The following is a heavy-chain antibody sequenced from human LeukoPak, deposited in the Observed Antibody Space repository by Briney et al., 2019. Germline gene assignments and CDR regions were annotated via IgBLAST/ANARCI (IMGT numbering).Heavy chain of an antibody. J-gene: IGHJ4*02. CDR2: IYHSGST. V-gene: IGHV4-4*02. Sequence: SETLSLTRAVSACSISSRNWGRWVRQPPGKGLEWIGEIYHSGSTTYNPSLKSRATISVDKSKNQFSLKLSSVSAADTAVYYCASFPIVVVPAAMGGAGYWGQGTLVTVSS. CDR3: ASFPIVVVPAAMGGAGY. CDR1: ACSISSRNW. D-gene: IGHD2-2*01.